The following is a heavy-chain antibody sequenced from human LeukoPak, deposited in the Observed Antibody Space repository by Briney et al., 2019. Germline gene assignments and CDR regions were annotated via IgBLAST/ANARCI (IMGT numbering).Heavy chain of an antibody. CDR3: ARVCSGGSCYRSLDY. V-gene: IGHV3-30*03. CDR2: ISYDGSNK. J-gene: IGHJ4*02. CDR1: GFTFSSYG. Sequence: GGSLRLSCAASGFTFSSYGMHWVRQAPGKGLEWVAVISYDGSNKYYADSVKGRFTISRDNFKNTLYLQMNSLRAEDTAVYYCARVCSGGSCYRSLDYWGQGTLVTVSS. D-gene: IGHD2-15*01.